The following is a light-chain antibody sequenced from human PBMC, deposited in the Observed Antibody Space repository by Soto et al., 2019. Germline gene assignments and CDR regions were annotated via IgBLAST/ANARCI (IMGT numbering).Light chain of an antibody. Sequence: EIVLTQSPGTLSLSPGERATLSCRSSQSVSSNYLAWYKQKPDQAPRLVIYDVSGRATGIPDRFSGSGSGTDFTLNISRLEPEDFAVYYCQQYGRSPTFGQGTKVEIK. J-gene: IGKJ1*01. CDR2: DVS. V-gene: IGKV3-20*01. CDR1: QSVSSNY. CDR3: QQYGRSPT.